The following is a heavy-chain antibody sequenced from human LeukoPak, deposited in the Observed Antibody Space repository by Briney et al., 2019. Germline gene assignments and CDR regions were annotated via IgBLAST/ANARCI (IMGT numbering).Heavy chain of an antibody. CDR2: VIPILGIA. V-gene: IGHV1-69*04. CDR3: ARQAYYSESGSWTGFHY. Sequence: GASVKVSCKASGGTFSSYAISWVRQAPGQGLEWMGRVIPILGIANYAQKFQGRVTITADKSTSTAYMELSSLRSEDTAVYYCARQAYYSESGSWTGFHYWGQGTLVPVSS. CDR1: GGTFSSYA. D-gene: IGHD3-10*01. J-gene: IGHJ4*02.